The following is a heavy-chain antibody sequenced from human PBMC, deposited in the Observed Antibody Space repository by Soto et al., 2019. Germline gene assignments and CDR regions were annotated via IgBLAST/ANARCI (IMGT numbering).Heavy chain of an antibody. V-gene: IGHV1-3*01. J-gene: IGHJ3*02. CDR3: ARKRVRGYCSGGSCSYDAFDI. Sequence: ASVKVSCKASGYTFTSHAMHWVRQAPGQRLEWMGWINAGNGNTKYSQKFQGRVTITRDTSASTAYMELSSLRSEDTAVYYCARKRVRGYCSGGSCSYDAFDIWGQGTMVTVSS. CDR2: INAGNGNT. D-gene: IGHD2-15*01. CDR1: GYTFTSHA.